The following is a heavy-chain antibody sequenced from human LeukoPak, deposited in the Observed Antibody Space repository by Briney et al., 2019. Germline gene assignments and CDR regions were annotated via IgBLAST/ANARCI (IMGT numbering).Heavy chain of an antibody. CDR2: ISGSGGST. Sequence: GGSLRLSCAASGFTFSSYGMSWVRQAPGKGLEWVSAISGSGGSTYYADSVKGRFTISRDNSKNTLYLQMNSLRAEDTALYYCARDSYSGSYSYFDYWGQGTLVTVSS. V-gene: IGHV3-23*01. J-gene: IGHJ4*02. CDR3: ARDSYSGSYSYFDY. CDR1: GFTFSSYG. D-gene: IGHD1-26*01.